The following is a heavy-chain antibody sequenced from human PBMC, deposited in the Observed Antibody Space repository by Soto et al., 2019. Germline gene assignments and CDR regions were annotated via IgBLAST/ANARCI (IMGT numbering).Heavy chain of an antibody. J-gene: IGHJ5*02. CDR1: GGTFSSYA. CDR2: IIPIFGTA. D-gene: IGHD3-3*01. CDR3: ARSARITIFGVPYNPLTPFDP. Sequence: SVKVSCKASGGTFSSYAISWVRQAPGQGLEWMGGIIPIFGTANYAQKFQGRVTITADESTSTAYMELSSLRSEDTAVYYCARSARITIFGVPYNPLTPFDPWGQGTLVT. V-gene: IGHV1-69*13.